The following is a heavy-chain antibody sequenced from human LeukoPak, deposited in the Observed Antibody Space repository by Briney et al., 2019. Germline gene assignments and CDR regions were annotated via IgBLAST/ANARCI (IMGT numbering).Heavy chain of an antibody. CDR3: AKDYRSAGSSSGWFDP. Sequence: GGSLRLSCAASGFTFSSYGMHWVRQAPGKGLEWVSAISGSGGSTYYADSVKGRFTISRDNSKNTLYLQMNSLRAEDTAAYYCAKDYRSAGSSSGWFDPWGQGTLVTVSS. J-gene: IGHJ5*02. D-gene: IGHD6-6*01. CDR1: GFTFSSYG. V-gene: IGHV3-23*01. CDR2: ISGSGGST.